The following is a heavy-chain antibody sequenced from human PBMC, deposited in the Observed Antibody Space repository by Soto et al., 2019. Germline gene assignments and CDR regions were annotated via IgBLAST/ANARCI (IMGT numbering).Heavy chain of an antibody. J-gene: IGHJ5*02. Sequence: SVKVSCKSSGGTFSSYSISWVRQAPGQGLEWMGGIIPIFGTANYAQKFQGRVTITADESTSTAYMELSSLRSEDTAVYYCARSIPYCSSTSCYTSWFDPWGQGTLVTVSS. V-gene: IGHV1-69*13. D-gene: IGHD2-2*02. CDR1: GGTFSSYS. CDR2: IIPIFGTA. CDR3: ARSIPYCSSTSCYTSWFDP.